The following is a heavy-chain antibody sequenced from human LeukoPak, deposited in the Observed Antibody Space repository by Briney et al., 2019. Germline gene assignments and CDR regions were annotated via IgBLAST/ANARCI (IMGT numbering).Heavy chain of an antibody. V-gene: IGHV3-7*03. D-gene: IGHD6-19*01. J-gene: IGHJ4*02. CDR2: IKQDGSEK. Sequence: GGSLRLSCAASGFTFSSFWMRWVSQAPGKGLEWGANIKQDGSEKYYVDSVKGRFTISRDNAKNSLYLQMNSLRAEDTAVYYCARMQWLAVYFDYWGQGTLVTVSS. CDR3: ARMQWLAVYFDY. CDR1: GFTFSSFW.